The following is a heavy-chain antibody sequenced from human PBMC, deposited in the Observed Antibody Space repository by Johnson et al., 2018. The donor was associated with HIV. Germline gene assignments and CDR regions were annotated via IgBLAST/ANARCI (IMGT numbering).Heavy chain of an antibody. J-gene: IGHJ3*02. CDR3: APIAAHHDAFDI. D-gene: IGHD6-6*01. V-gene: IGHV3-30-3*01. CDR1: GFTFSSYA. Sequence: VQLVESGGALVQPGGSLRLSCAASGFTFSSYAMHWVRQAPGKGLEWVAVISYDGSNKYYADSVKGRFTISRDNSKNTLYLQMNSLRAEDTAVYYFAPIAAHHDAFDIWGQGTMVTVSS. CDR2: ISYDGSNK.